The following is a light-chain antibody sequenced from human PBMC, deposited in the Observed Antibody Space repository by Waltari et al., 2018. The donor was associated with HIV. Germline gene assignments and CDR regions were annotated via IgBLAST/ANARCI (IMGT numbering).Light chain of an antibody. CDR3: QQRRNWPLT. CDR1: ENINNY. Sequence: IVLTQSPATLSLSPGERATLPCTAMENINNYLAWYQQKPGQPPRLVLYDASNRAPGVPARFSGGGSETHFALTISSLEPEDFAVYYCQQRRNWPLTFGGGTKVEMK. V-gene: IGKV3-11*01. J-gene: IGKJ4*01. CDR2: DAS.